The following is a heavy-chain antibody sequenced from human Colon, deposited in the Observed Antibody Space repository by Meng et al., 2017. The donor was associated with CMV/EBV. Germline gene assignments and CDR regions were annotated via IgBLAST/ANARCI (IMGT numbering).Heavy chain of an antibody. CDR1: GFTFSNAW. V-gene: IGHV3-15*01. D-gene: IGHD2-2*01. J-gene: IGHJ4*02. Sequence: GESLKISCAATGFTFSNAWMSWVRQAPGKGLEWVGRIKREKDGGTIDYAAPVKDRFIISKDDSKNTLYLQINSLRSEDTAVYYCATTVLVPASNIDFWGQGTLVTVSS. CDR2: IKREKDGGTI. CDR3: ATTVLVPASNIDF.